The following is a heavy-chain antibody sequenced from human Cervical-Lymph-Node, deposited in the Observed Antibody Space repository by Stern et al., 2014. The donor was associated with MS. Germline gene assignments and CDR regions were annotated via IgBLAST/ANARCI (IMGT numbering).Heavy chain of an antibody. CDR2: ISSSSSYI. J-gene: IGHJ4*02. V-gene: IGHV3-21*01. CDR1: GFTFSSYS. Sequence: EVQLVESGGGLVKPGGSLRLSCAASGFTFSSYSMNWVRQAPGKGLEWVSSISSSSSYIYDADSVRGRFTISRDNAKNSLYLQMNSLRAEDTAVYYCARGELNYYDSSGYYHPPPFDYWGQGTLVTVSS. CDR3: ARGELNYYDSSGYYHPPPFDY. D-gene: IGHD3-22*01.